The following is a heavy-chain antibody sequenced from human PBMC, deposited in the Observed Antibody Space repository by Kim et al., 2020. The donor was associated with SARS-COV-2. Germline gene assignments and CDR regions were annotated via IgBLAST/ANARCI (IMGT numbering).Heavy chain of an antibody. D-gene: IGHD2-15*01. Sequence: GGSLRLSCAASGFIFSDHYMDWVRQAPGKGLELVGRSRNKANGYTTEYAAPLKGRFTISRDGSKNSLYLQMNSLKTEDTAVYYCARTGYCGAGRCYSDYIDYWGQGTLVTVSS. CDR2: SRNKANGYTT. J-gene: IGHJ4*02. V-gene: IGHV3-72*01. CDR1: GFIFSDHY. CDR3: ARTGYCGAGRCYSDYIDY.